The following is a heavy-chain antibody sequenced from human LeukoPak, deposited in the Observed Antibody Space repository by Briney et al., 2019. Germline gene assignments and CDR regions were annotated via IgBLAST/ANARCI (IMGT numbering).Heavy chain of an antibody. V-gene: IGHV1-46*01. J-gene: IGHJ6*02. CDR2: INPNGGST. CDR3: AKTTIAAAASYYYYGMDV. Sequence: GASVKVSCKASGYTFTSYYMHWVRQAPGQGLEWMGIINPNGGSTSYAQKFQGRVTMTRDTSTSTAYMELSSLRTEDTAVYYCAKTTIAAAASYYYYGMDVWGQGTTVTVSS. CDR1: GYTFTSYY. D-gene: IGHD6-13*01.